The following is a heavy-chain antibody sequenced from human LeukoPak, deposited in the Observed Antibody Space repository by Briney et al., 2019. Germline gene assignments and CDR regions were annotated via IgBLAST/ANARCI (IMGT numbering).Heavy chain of an antibody. Sequence: GGSLRLSCAASGFTFSSYAMHWVRQAPGKGLEWVAVISYDGSNKYYADSVKGRFTISRDNSKNTLYLQMNSLRAEDTAVYYCARDGEEQLVRGYMDVWGKGTTVTVSS. D-gene: IGHD6-6*01. V-gene: IGHV3-30*04. CDR2: ISYDGSNK. CDR3: ARDGEEQLVRGYMDV. CDR1: GFTFSSYA. J-gene: IGHJ6*03.